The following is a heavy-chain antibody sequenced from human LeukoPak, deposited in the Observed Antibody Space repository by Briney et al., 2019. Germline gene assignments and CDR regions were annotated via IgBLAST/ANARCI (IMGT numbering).Heavy chain of an antibody. CDR3: ARSGYRSGWYPSRYYYYYGMDV. D-gene: IGHD6-19*01. Sequence: PGGSLRLSCAASGFTFSSYDMHWVRQATGKGLEWVSAIGTAGDTYYPGSVKGRFTISRENSKDSLYLQMNSLRAEDTAVYYCARSGYRSGWYPSRYYYYYGMDVWGQGTTVTVSS. J-gene: IGHJ6*02. CDR2: IGTAGDT. CDR1: GFTFSSYD. V-gene: IGHV3-13*01.